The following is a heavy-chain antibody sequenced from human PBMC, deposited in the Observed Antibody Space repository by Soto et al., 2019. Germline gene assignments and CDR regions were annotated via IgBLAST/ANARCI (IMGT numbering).Heavy chain of an antibody. CDR2: IWYDGSNK. V-gene: IGHV3-33*01. D-gene: IGHD3-22*01. CDR3: ARDQAQYYYDSSGYYSSAYYGMDV. CDR1: GFTFSSYG. Sequence: QVQLVESGGGVVQPGRSLRLSCAASGFTFSSYGMHWVRQAPGKGLEWVAVIWYDGSNKYYADSVKGRFTISRDNSKNTLYLQMNSLRAEDTAVHCCARDQAQYYYDSSGYYSSAYYGMDVWGQGTTVTVSS. J-gene: IGHJ6*02.